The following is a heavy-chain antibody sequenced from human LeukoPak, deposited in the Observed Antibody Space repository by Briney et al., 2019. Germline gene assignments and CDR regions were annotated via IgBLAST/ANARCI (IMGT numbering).Heavy chain of an antibody. D-gene: IGHD3-16*01. CDR3: ARARLPGDAFDI. CDR1: GYTFTSYG. V-gene: IGHV1-18*01. CDR2: ISAYNGNT. J-gene: IGHJ3*02. Sequence: ASVKASCKASGYTFTSYGISWVRQAPGQGLEWMGWISAYNGNTNYAQKLQGRVTMTTDTSTSTAYMELRSLRSDDTAVYYCARARLPGDAFDIWGQGTMITVSS.